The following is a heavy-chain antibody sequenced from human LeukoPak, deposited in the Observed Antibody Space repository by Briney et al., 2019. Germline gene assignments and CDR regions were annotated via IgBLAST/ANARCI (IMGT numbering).Heavy chain of an antibody. Sequence: GGSLRLSCAASGFTFSSYEMNWVRQAPGKGLEWVSYISSSGSTIYYADSVKGRFTISRDNAKNSVYLQMNSLRAEDAAVYYCARDRHKYHYDGSGYPPYWGQGTLVTVSS. CDR3: ARDRHKYHYDGSGYPPY. V-gene: IGHV3-48*03. CDR2: ISSSGSTI. D-gene: IGHD3-22*01. CDR1: GFTFSSYE. J-gene: IGHJ4*02.